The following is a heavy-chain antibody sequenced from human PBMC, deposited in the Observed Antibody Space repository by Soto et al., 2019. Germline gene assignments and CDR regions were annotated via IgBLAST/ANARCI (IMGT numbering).Heavy chain of an antibody. CDR3: AKNPYHDDSSGYFGSPNEPHYFDY. J-gene: IGHJ4*02. D-gene: IGHD3-22*01. V-gene: IGHV3-23*01. CDR2: ISGSGGTT. Sequence: GGSLRLSCAASGFTFNNYAMSWVRQAPGKGLEWVSAISGSGGTTYYADSVKGRFTISRDNSKHTLYLQMNSLRAEDTAIYYCAKNPYHDDSSGYFGSPNEPHYFDYWGQGTLVTVSS. CDR1: GFTFNNYA.